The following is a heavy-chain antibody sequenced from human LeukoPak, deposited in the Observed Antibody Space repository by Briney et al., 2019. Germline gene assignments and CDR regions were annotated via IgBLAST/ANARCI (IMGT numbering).Heavy chain of an antibody. CDR1: EFTFSRNY. D-gene: IGHD5-24*01. Sequence: GGSLRLSCTASEFTFSRNYMLWVRQAPGKGLEWVSLIYSNGDTHYADSVKGRFTISRDTSKNTVSLQMNSLRVEDTAVYYCTRDQMNYWGQGTLVTVSS. J-gene: IGHJ4*02. V-gene: IGHV3-53*01. CDR2: IYSNGDT. CDR3: TRDQMNY.